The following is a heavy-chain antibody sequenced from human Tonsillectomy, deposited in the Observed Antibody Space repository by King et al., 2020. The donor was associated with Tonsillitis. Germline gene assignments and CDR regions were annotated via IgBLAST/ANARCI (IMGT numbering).Heavy chain of an antibody. CDR2: ISAYNGNT. D-gene: IGHD3-16*02. CDR1: GYTFTSYG. CDR3: ARDGTYDYVLGSYRSYFDY. Sequence: QLVQSGAEVKKPGASVKVSCKASGYTFTSYGISWVRQAPGQGLEWMGWISAYNGNTNSAQSLQGRVTMTTDTSTSTAYMELRSLRSDDTAVYYCARDGTYDYVLGSYRSYFDYWGQGTLVTVSS. J-gene: IGHJ4*02. V-gene: IGHV1-18*01.